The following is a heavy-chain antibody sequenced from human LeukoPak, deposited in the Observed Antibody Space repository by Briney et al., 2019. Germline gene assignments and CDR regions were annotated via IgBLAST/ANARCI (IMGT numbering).Heavy chain of an antibody. V-gene: IGHV3-30*18. Sequence: GGSLTFSYPAVGFTFRRYAMHWVRQVPGKGLKWVAVISLDGSNKYCSDSVKGRFTISRDNSKNTLYLQMNSLRAEDTAVYYCAKDPIPGRIAAAGTGWFDYWGQGTLVTVSS. CDR1: GFTFRRYA. CDR2: ISLDGSNK. J-gene: IGHJ5*01. D-gene: IGHD6-13*01. CDR3: AKDPIPGRIAAAGTGWFDY.